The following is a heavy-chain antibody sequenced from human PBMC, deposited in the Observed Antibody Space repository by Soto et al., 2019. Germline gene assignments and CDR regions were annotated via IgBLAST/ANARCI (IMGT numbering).Heavy chain of an antibody. CDR1: GFTVSSNY. V-gene: IGHV3-53*01. CDR3: ARKDSSSWYYYYYYMDV. J-gene: IGHJ6*03. CDR2: IYSGGST. Sequence: GESLKISCAASGFTVSSNYMSWVRQAPGKGLEWVSVIYSGGSTYYADSVKGRFTISRDNSKNTLYLQMNSLRAEDTAVYYCARKDSSSWYYYYYYMDVWGKGTTVTVSS. D-gene: IGHD6-13*01.